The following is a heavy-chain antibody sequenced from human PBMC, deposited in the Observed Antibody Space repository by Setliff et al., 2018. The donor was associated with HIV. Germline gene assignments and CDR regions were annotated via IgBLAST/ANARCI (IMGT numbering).Heavy chain of an antibody. V-gene: IGHV4-4*09. D-gene: IGHD2-2*01. J-gene: IGHJ5*01. CDR3: ARRALQDSTITSSNWFDS. Sequence: SETLSLTCTVSGDSISRYSWNWIRQPPGKGLEWIGYVYSNGETYYNPSLKRRVTMSTDTSKNQFSLNLNSATAADTAVYFCARRALQDSTITSSNWFDSWGQGTLVTVSS. CDR2: VYSNGET. CDR1: GDSISRYS.